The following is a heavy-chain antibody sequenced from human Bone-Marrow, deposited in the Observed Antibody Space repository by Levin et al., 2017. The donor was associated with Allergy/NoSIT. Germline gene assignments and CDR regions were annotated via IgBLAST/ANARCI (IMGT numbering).Heavy chain of an antibody. D-gene: IGHD4-23*01. J-gene: IGHJ6*02. CDR2: IWYDGSNK. V-gene: IGHV3-33*01. CDR1: GFTFSSYG. CDR3: ARGMGGGNHVNYYYYYGMDV. Sequence: GGSLRLSCAASGFTFSSYGMHWVRQAPGKGLEWVAVIWYDGSNKYYADSVKGRFTISRDNSKNTLYLQMNSLRAEDTAVYYCARGMGGGNHVNYYYYYGMDVWGQGTTVTVSS.